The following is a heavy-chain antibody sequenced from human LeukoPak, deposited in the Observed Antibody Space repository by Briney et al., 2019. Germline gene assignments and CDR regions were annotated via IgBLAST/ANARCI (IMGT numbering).Heavy chain of an antibody. V-gene: IGHV5-51*01. J-gene: IGHJ5*02. CDR3: CTETDGTFWFDP. CDR1: GYSFARRW. Sequence: GESLKISCKGSGYSFARRWIGWVRQMPGKGLEWMGIIYAFDSHTKYNPSFQGQVTISVDKSISTAYLQWSSLKASDTAMYYCCTETDGTFWFDPWGQGTLVTVSS. D-gene: IGHD6-13*01. CDR2: IYAFDSHT.